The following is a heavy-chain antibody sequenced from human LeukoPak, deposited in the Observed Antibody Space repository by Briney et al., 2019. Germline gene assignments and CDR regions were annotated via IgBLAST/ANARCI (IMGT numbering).Heavy chain of an antibody. V-gene: IGHV4-59*01. CDR3: ARAAMVRGVPIYYFDY. Sequence: PSETLSLTCTVSGGSISSYYWSWIRQPPRKGLGWIGYIYYSGSTNYNPSLKSRVTISVDTSKNQFSLKLSSVTAADTAVYYCARAAMVRGVPIYYFDYWGQGTLVTVSS. D-gene: IGHD3-10*01. J-gene: IGHJ4*02. CDR1: GGSISSYY. CDR2: IYYSGST.